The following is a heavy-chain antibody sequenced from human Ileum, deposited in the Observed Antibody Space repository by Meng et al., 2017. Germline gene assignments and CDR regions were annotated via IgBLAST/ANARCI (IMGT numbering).Heavy chain of an antibody. CDR2: IHHSGST. V-gene: IGHV4-34*01. J-gene: IGHJ2*01. D-gene: IGHD3-10*01. CDR3: ARYGGSGSYWHFDP. CDR1: GGSFIGYY. Sequence: QVQLQQWGAGLLKPSETFSLTCAVYGGSFIGYYWTWICQPPGKGLEWIGEIHHSGSTNYNPSLKSRVTMSIDTSKIQFSLELSSVTAADAAVYYCARYGGSGSYWHFDPWGRGTLVTVSS.